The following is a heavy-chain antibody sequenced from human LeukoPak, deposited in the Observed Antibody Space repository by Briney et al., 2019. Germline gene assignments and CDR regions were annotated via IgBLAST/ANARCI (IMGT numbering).Heavy chain of an antibody. CDR1: GGSFSGYY. D-gene: IGHD3-3*01. CDR3: AREGYDYDFWSGYYTYYYYMDV. J-gene: IGHJ6*03. CDR2: INHSGST. V-gene: IGHV4-34*01. Sequence: SETLSLTCAVYGGSFSGYYWSWIRQPPGKGLEWIGEINHSGSTNYNPSLKSRVTISVDTSKNQFSLKLSSVTAADTAVYYCAREGYDYDFWSGYYTYYYYMDVWGKGTTVTVSS.